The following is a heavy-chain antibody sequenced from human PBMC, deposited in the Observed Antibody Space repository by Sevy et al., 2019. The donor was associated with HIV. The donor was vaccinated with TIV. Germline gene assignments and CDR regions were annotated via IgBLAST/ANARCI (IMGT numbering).Heavy chain of an antibody. CDR2: IRSKAYNFAT. Sequence: GGSLRLSCAASGFAFSGSTVHWVCQASGKGLEWVGRIRSKAYNFATTNAASLKGRFTISRDDSKNTAYLQLNGLKTEDTAVYYCTGGAPYPMDVWGQGATVTVSS. CDR1: GFAFSGST. J-gene: IGHJ6*02. CDR3: TGGAPYPMDV. D-gene: IGHD3-10*01. V-gene: IGHV3-73*01.